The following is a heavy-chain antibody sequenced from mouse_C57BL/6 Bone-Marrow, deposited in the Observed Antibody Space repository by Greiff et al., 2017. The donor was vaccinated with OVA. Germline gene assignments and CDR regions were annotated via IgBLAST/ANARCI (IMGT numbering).Heavy chain of an antibody. J-gene: IGHJ3*01. CDR3: ATSRQLRLWFAY. CDR1: GYTFTSYW. Sequence: QVQLQQPGAELVRPGTSVKLSCKASGYTFTSYWMHWVKQRPGQGLEWIGVIDPSDSYTNYNQKFKGKATLTVDTSSSTAYMQLSSLTSEDSAVDYCATSRQLRLWFAYWGQGTLVTVSA. CDR2: IDPSDSYT. D-gene: IGHD3-2*02. V-gene: IGHV1-59*01.